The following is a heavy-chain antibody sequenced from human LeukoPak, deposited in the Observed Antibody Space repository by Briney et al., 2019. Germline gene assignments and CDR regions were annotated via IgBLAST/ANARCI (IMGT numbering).Heavy chain of an antibody. J-gene: IGHJ4*02. CDR3: VREDRSCYYY. V-gene: IGHV3-7*03. CDR2: IKQDGNEK. Sequence: GGSLRLSCAASGFSFSSWWMSWVRQAPGKGLEWVANIKQDGNEKYYVDSVKGRFTISRDNDKKSLYLQMNSLRAEDTAVYYCVREDRSCYYYWGQGTLVTVSS. CDR1: GFSFSSWW. D-gene: IGHD2-15*01.